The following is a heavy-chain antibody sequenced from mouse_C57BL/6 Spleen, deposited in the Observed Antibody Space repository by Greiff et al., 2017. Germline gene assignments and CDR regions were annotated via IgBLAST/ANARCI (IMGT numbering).Heavy chain of an antibody. CDR3: ARSGDGLYYYAMDY. J-gene: IGHJ4*01. CDR2: IDPNSGGT. CDR1: GYTFTSYW. V-gene: IGHV1-72*01. D-gene: IGHD6-5*01. Sequence: QVQLQQPGAELVKPGASVKLSCKASGYTFTSYWMHWVKQRPGRGLEWIGRIDPNSGGTKYNEKFKSKATLTVDKPSSTAYMQLSSLTSADSAVYYGARSGDGLYYYAMDYWGQGTSVTVSS.